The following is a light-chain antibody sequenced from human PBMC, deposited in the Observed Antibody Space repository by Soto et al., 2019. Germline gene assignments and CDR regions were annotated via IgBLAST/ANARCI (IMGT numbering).Light chain of an antibody. CDR1: QTINNN. CDR2: GAS. CDR3: QQYNNRPQT. V-gene: IGKV3-15*01. Sequence: ERMMTQSPATLSLSPGETATLSCRASQTINNNIAWYQLKDGQVPRLLIYGASTRATDIPARFSGSGSGTEFTLTISSLQSEDFAEYHCQQYNNRPQTFGQGTKVDIK. J-gene: IGKJ1*01.